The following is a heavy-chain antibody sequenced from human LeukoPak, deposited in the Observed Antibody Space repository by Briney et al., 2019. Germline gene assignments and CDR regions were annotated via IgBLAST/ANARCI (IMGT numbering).Heavy chain of an antibody. D-gene: IGHD5-18*01. Sequence: ASVKVSCKASGYTFTSYYMHWVRQAPGQGLEWMGLINPSGGSTSYAQKFQGRVTMTRDTSTSTVYMELSSLRSEDTAVYYCARDMSSWIQLWLRGTWFDPWGQGTLVTVSS. V-gene: IGHV1-46*01. CDR3: ARDMSSWIQLWLRGTWFDP. J-gene: IGHJ5*02. CDR1: GYTFTSYY. CDR2: INPSGGST.